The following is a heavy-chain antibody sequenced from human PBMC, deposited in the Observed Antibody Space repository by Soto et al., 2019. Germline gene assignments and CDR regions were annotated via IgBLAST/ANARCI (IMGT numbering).Heavy chain of an antibody. J-gene: IGHJ4*02. CDR3: GRGRAPGSSGDF. V-gene: IGHV1-2*02. D-gene: IGHD6-19*01. CDR1: GYTFSDYY. CDR2: INHNSGST. Sequence: QVHLAQSGAEVKKPGASVKVSCKASGYTFSDYYIHWIRQAPGQGLEWMGWINHNSGSTHFAKKFQGRVTMTSDPSISTGYMELSSLRSDDTALYFCGRGRAPGSSGDFWGQGTRVTVSS.